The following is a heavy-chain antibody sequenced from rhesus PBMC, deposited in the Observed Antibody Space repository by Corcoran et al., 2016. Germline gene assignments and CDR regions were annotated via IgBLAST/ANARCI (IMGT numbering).Heavy chain of an antibody. D-gene: IGHD6-25*01. CDR3: ASVVAAAGPDY. Sequence: QVQLQESGPAVVKPSETLSLTCAVSGGSISSSNWWSWIRQSPGKGLEWIGGIYGSGGSTEYNPSLKSRGTISKDTSKNQFSLKLSSVTAADTAVYYCASVVAAAGPDYWGQGVLVTVSS. V-gene: IGHV4-93*01. J-gene: IGHJ4*01. CDR1: GGSISSSNW. CDR2: IYGSGGST.